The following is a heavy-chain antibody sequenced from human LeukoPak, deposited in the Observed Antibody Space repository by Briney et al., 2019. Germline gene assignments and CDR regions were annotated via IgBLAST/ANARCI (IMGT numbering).Heavy chain of an antibody. CDR2: ISYDGSNK. J-gene: IGHJ4*02. Sequence: GGSLRLSCAASGFTFSSYGMHWVRQAPGKGLEWVAVISYDGSNKYYADSVKGRFAISRDNSKNTLYLQMNSLRAEDTAVYYCAKAYRVAGHFDYWGQGTLVTVSS. D-gene: IGHD6-19*01. V-gene: IGHV3-30*18. CDR3: AKAYRVAGHFDY. CDR1: GFTFSSYG.